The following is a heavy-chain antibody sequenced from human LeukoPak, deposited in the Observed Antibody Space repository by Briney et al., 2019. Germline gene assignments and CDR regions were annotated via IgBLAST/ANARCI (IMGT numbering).Heavy chain of an antibody. D-gene: IGHD4-17*01. Sequence: ASVKVSCKTSVYTFTSYGISWVRHAPGQGLEWMGWISTYNGNTNYAQKLQGRVTMTTDTSTRTAYMELRSLRSDDTAVYYCAKDYGDYIRYYYYYGMDVWGQGTTVTVS. CDR1: VYTFTSYG. J-gene: IGHJ6*02. CDR2: ISTYNGNT. V-gene: IGHV1-18*01. CDR3: AKDYGDYIRYYYYYGMDV.